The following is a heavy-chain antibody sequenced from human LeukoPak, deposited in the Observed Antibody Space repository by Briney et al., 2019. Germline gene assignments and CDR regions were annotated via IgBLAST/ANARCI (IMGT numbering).Heavy chain of an antibody. CDR3: ARESRESDY. J-gene: IGHJ4*02. CDR1: GGTFSSYA. CDR2: IIPILGIA. V-gene: IGHV1-69*04. Sequence: ASVKVSCKASGGTFSSYAISWVRPAPGQGLEWMGRIIPILGIANYAQKFQGRVTITADKPTSTAYRELSSLRTEDTAVYYCARESRESDYWGQGTLVTVSS.